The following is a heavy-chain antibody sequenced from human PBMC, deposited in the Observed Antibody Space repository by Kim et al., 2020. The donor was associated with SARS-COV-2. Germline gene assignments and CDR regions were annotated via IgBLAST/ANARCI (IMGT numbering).Heavy chain of an antibody. J-gene: IGHJ4*02. Sequence: ASVKVSCKASGYIFTRYDMHWVRQAAGQGLEWMGVINPSGGSTTYEKKFQGRVTMTRDTSTSTVYMEPSTLKYEDTAGYYCGRAGHYASSSGPPGLRGQGTLVIVS. V-gene: IGHV1-46*01. CDR1: GYIFTRYD. D-gene: IGHD3-22*01. CDR3: GRAGHYASSSGPPGL. CDR2: INPSGGST.